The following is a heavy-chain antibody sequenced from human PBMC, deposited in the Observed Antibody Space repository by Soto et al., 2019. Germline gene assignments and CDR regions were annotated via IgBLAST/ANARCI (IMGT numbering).Heavy chain of an antibody. J-gene: IGHJ4*02. CDR3: ARGSWVGAGYSDSSGYACFDS. V-gene: IGHV1-69*13. CDR2: VIPICGTA. D-gene: IGHD3-22*01. CDR1: GGTFSSCA. Sequence: SVKVSCKASGGTFSSCAISWVRQAPGRGLEWMGGVIPICGTANYAQKFQGSGTITAAESTSTAYTELSSLRSEDTPVYYCARGSWVGAGYSDSSGYACFDSSGQ.